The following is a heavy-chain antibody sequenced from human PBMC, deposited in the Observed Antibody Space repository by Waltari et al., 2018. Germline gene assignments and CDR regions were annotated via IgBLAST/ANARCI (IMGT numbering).Heavy chain of an antibody. CDR2: IIPIFGTA. D-gene: IGHD4-17*01. V-gene: IGHV1-69*01. CDR1: GGTFSSYA. CDR3: ASAGLRWDHWYFDL. J-gene: IGHJ2*01. Sequence: QVQLVQSGAEVKKPGSSVQVSCKASGGTFSSYAISWVLQAPGQGLEWMGGIIPIFGTANYAQKFQGRVTITADESTSTAYMELSSLRSEDTAVYYCASAGLRWDHWYFDLWGRGTLVTVSS.